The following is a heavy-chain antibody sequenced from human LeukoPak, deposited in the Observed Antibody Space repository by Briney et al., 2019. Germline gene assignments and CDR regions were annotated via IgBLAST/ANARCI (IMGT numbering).Heavy chain of an antibody. D-gene: IGHD3-16*01. CDR3: ARWGVPIYYYYMDV. Sequence: GGSLRLSCAASGFTFSSYTMNWVRQAPGKGLEWLSYISSSSSPIYYADSVKGRFTISRDNAKHSLYLQMNSLRAEDTAVYYCARWGVPIYYYYMDVWGKGTTVTVSS. V-gene: IGHV3-48*01. J-gene: IGHJ6*03. CDR2: ISSSSSPI. CDR1: GFTFSSYT.